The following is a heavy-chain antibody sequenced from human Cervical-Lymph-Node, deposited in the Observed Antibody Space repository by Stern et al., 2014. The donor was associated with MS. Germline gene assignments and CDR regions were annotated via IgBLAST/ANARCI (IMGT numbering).Heavy chain of an antibody. V-gene: IGHV3-53*01. CDR1: GYSVSTHY. CDR2: IYSGSST. Sequence: EVHLVESGGGLIQPGGSLRLSCAVSGYSVSTHYMSWIRQAPGKGLEWVAVIYSGSSTYHADSVRGRFPISRDKARNTLSLQMDSLRAEDTAVYYCARDYYDSRGYSHWGQGTLVTVSS. J-gene: IGHJ4*02. D-gene: IGHD3-22*01. CDR3: ARDYYDSRGYSH.